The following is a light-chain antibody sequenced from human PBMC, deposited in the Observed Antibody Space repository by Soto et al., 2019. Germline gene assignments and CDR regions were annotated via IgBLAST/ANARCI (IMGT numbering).Light chain of an antibody. V-gene: IGLV1-40*01. CDR2: GNS. Sequence: QSVLTQPPSVSGAPGQRVTISCTGSSSNIGAGYDVHWYQQLPGTAPKLLIYGNSNRPSGVPDRFSGSKSGTSASLAISGLLSKDEADYYCATWDDSLNVVFGGGTKLTVL. CDR3: ATWDDSLNVV. CDR1: SSNIGAGYD. J-gene: IGLJ2*01.